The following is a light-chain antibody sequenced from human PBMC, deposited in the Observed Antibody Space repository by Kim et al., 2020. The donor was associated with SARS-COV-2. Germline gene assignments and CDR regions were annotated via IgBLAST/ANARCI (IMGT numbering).Light chain of an antibody. Sequence: EIVMTQSPATLSVSPGERATLSCRASQGVGTNLAWYQQKPGQSPRLLIYAASTTVTGFPPRFSGSGSGTEFTLTISSLQSEDFAVYYCQQYDNRPLTFGGGTKLEI. J-gene: IGKJ4*01. CDR2: AAS. CDR1: QGVGTN. CDR3: QQYDNRPLT. V-gene: IGKV3-15*01.